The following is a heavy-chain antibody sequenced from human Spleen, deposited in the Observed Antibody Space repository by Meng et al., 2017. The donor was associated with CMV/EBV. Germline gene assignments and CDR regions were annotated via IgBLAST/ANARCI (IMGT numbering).Heavy chain of an antibody. V-gene: IGHV4-59*01. D-gene: IGHD3/OR15-3a*01. CDR1: GDSISNYY. CDR2: IYYSGST. J-gene: IGHJ4*02. CDR3: ARFAPRHLFGLVILEEGKFDY. Sequence: SETLSLTCGVSGDSISNYYWSWIRQPPGKGLEWLGYIYYSGSTNFNPSLKSRVTMSVDTSNNQFSLKLSSVTAADTAVYYCARFAPRHLFGLVILEEGKFDYWGQGTLVTVSS.